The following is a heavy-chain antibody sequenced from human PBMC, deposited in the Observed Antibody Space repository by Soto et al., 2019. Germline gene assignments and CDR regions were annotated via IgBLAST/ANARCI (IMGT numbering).Heavy chain of an antibody. V-gene: IGHV5-51*01. J-gene: IGHJ3*02. CDR1: GYSFTSYW. CDR2: IYPGDSDT. CDR3: ARQYYYDSENGFDI. D-gene: IGHD3-10*01. Sequence: PGESLKISCKGSGYSFTSYWIGWVRQMPGKGLEWMGIIYPGDSDTRYSPSFQGQVTISADKSISTAYLQWSSLKASGTGMYYWARQYYYDSENGFDIWGQGTMVTVSS.